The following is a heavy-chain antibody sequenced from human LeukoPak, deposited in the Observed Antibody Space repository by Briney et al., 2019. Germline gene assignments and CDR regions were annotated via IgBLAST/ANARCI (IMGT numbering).Heavy chain of an antibody. CDR1: GFTFSSYG. CDR2: ISYDGGDK. D-gene: IGHD3/OR15-3a*01. V-gene: IGHV3-30*18. CDR3: AKAHLLDWLLPFDY. J-gene: IGHJ4*02. Sequence: PGGSLRLSCAASGFTFSSYGMHWVRQAPGKGLEWVAVISYDGGDKYYADSVKGRFTISRDNSKKTLYLQMNSLRGEDTGVYYCAKAHLLDWLLPFDYWGQGTLVTVSS.